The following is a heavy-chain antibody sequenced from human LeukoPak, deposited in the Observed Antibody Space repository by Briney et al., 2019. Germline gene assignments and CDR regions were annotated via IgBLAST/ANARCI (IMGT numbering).Heavy chain of an antibody. Sequence: ASVKVSCKASGGTFSSYAISWVRQAPGQELEWMGRIIPILGIANYAQKFQGRVTITADKSTSTAYMELSSLRSEDTAVYYCAREFGYYDSSGSCFDYWGQGTLVTVSS. V-gene: IGHV1-69*04. CDR2: IIPILGIA. CDR3: AREFGYYDSSGSCFDY. CDR1: GGTFSSYA. D-gene: IGHD3-22*01. J-gene: IGHJ4*02.